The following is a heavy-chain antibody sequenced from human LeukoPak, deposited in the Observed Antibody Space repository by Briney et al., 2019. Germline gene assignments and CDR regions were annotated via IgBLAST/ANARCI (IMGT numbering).Heavy chain of an antibody. CDR2: INPNSGGT. J-gene: IGHJ4*02. CDR3: ATDLWELLGVDY. V-gene: IGHV1-2*02. CDR1: GGTFSSYA. D-gene: IGHD1-26*01. Sequence: ASVKVSCKASGGTFSSYAISWVRQAPGQGLEWMGWINPNSGGTNYAQKFQGRVTMTEDTSTDTAYMELSSLRSEDTAVYYCATDLWELLGVDYWGQGTLVTVSS.